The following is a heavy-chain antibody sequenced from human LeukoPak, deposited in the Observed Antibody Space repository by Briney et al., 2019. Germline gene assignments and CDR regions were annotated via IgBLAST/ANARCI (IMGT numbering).Heavy chain of an antibody. V-gene: IGHV4-39*07. Sequence: SETLSLTCTVSGGSISSSSYYWGWIRQPPGKGLEWIGSIYYSGSTYYNPSLKSRLTISLDTSNNQFSLKLSSVTAADTAVYYCAGHYGSGFDFWGQGTLVTVSS. CDR3: AGHYGSGFDF. D-gene: IGHD3-10*01. J-gene: IGHJ4*02. CDR2: IYYSGST. CDR1: GGSISSSSYY.